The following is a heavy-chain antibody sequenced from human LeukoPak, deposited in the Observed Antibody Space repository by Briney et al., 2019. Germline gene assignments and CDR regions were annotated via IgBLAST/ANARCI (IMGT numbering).Heavy chain of an antibody. CDR3: AVPTVGFALEY. CDR1: GFTFSSYE. J-gene: IGHJ4*02. CDR2: ISSSGSTI. Sequence: GGSLRLSCAASGFTFSSYEMSWVRQAPGKGLEWVSDISSSGSTIDYADSVKGRFTISRDNAKNSLYLQMNSLRAEDTAVYYCAVPTVGFALEYSGQGTLVTASS. V-gene: IGHV3-48*03. D-gene: IGHD4-17*01.